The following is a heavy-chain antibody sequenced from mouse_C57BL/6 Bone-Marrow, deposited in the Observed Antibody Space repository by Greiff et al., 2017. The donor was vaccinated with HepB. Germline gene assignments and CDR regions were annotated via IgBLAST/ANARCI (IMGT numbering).Heavy chain of an antibody. CDR2: INYDGSST. D-gene: IGHD1-1*01. CDR3: ARGGYYGSKGVLDY. Sequence: EVKLVESEGGLVQPGSSMKLSCTASGFTFSDYYMAWVRQVPEKGLEWVANINYDGSSTYYLDSLKSRFIISRDNAKNILYLQMSSLKSEDTATYYCARGGYYGSKGVLDYWGQGTSVTVSS. V-gene: IGHV5-16*01. J-gene: IGHJ4*01. CDR1: GFTFSDYY.